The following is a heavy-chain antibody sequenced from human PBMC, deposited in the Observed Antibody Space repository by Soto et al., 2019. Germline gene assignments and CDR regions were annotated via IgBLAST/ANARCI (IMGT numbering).Heavy chain of an antibody. CDR3: AKEFDTSGYYADYYAIDV. J-gene: IGHJ6*02. V-gene: IGHV3-23*01. Sequence: PGGSLRLSCAASGFKFSTFAMSWVRQAPGKGLEWVSGLGDSGTKTYYAASVRGRFIISRDNSKNTVDLQMNSLRAEDTAVYYCAKEFDTSGYYADYYAIDVWGQGTTVTGS. CDR2: LGDSGTKT. CDR1: GFKFSTFA. D-gene: IGHD3-22*01.